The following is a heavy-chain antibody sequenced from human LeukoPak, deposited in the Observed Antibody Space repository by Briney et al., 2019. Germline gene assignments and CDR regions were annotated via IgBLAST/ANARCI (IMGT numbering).Heavy chain of an antibody. Sequence: GGSLRLSCAASGFTVSSNYMSWVRQAPGKGLEWVSVIYSGGSTYYADSVKGRFTISRDNSKNTLYLQMNSLKTEDTAVYYCSTDSTIVYWGQGTLVTVSS. V-gene: IGHV3-66*01. CDR2: IYSGGST. CDR1: GFTVSSNY. CDR3: STDSTIVY. J-gene: IGHJ4*02. D-gene: IGHD3-9*01.